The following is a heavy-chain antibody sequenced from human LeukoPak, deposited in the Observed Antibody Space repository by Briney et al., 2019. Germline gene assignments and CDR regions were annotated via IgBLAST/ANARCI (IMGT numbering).Heavy chain of an antibody. CDR1: GGSISSSSYY. Sequence: SETLSLTCTVSGGSISSSSYYWGWIRQPPGKGLEWIGSIYYSGSTYYNPSLKSRVTISVDTSKNQFSLKLSSVTAADTAVYYCARGVGSSSFWGANWFDPWGQGTLVTVSS. CDR2: IYYSGST. J-gene: IGHJ5*02. V-gene: IGHV4-39*01. CDR3: ARGVGSSSFWGANWFDP. D-gene: IGHD6-13*01.